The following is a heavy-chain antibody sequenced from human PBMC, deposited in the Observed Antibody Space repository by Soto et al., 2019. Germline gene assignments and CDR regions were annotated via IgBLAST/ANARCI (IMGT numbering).Heavy chain of an antibody. CDR2: ISSSGGTT. CDR1: GFIFEDYG. CDR3: AIDLCEIFGLPAGEYYVMAD. J-gene: IGHJ6*01. D-gene: IGHD3-16*01. V-gene: IGHV3-23*01. Sequence: GGSLRLSCAASGFIFEDYGVNWVRQAPGKGLEWVSAISSSGGTTYYADSVKGRFTISRDNSKNTVYLQMNDLRVEDAAEYYCAIDLCEIFGLPAGEYYVMADWAPGPTVTGPS.